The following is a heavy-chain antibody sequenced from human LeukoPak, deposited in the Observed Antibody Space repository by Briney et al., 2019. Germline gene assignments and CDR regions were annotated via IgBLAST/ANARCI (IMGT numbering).Heavy chain of an antibody. CDR3: AKEDYCSSTSCYFFGMYYFDY. V-gene: IGHV3-30*04. CDR2: ISYDGSNK. Sequence: WGSLRLSCAASGFTFSSYAMHWVCQAPGKGLEWVAVISYDGSNKYYADSVKGRFTISRDNSKNTLYLQMNSLRAEDTAVYYCAKEDYCSSTSCYFFGMYYFDYWGQGTLVTVSS. D-gene: IGHD2-2*01. CDR1: GFTFSSYA. J-gene: IGHJ4*02.